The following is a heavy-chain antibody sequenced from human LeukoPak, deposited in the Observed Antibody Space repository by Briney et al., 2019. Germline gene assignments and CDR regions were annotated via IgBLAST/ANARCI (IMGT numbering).Heavy chain of an antibody. V-gene: IGHV3-15*07. D-gene: IGHD3-3*01. J-gene: IGHJ4*02. CDR1: GFTFSNAW. CDR3: TTLFGVVTGLIVDY. Sequence: GGSLRLSCAASGFTFSNAWMNWVRQAPGKGLEWVGRIKSKTDGGTTDYAAPVKDRFTISRDDSKNTLYLQMNSLKTEDTAVYYCTTLFGVVTGLIVDYWGQGTLVTVSS. CDR2: IKSKTDGGTT.